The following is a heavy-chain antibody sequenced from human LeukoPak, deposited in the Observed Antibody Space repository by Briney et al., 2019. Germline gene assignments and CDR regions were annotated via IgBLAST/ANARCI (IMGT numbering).Heavy chain of an antibody. CDR1: GFTVCNNY. V-gene: IGHV3-66*01. J-gene: IGHJ3*02. CDR2: IYSGTTT. CDR3: ARDACWRFRAFDI. Sequence: GGSLRLSSAASGFTVCNNYIGWVRQAPGKGLEWVSVIYSGTTTYYADSVKGRFTISRDNSKNTVYLQMNSLRAEDTAVYFCARDACWRFRAFDIWAQGTSVSVSS. D-gene: IGHD3-3*01.